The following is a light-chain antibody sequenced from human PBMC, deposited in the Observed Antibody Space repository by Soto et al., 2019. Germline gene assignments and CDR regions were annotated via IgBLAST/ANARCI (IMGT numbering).Light chain of an antibody. Sequence: EIVVTQSPATLSVSPGERATLSCRASQSVSSNLAWYQQKPGQAPRLFIYGASTRATGIPARFSGSGSGTEFTLTISSLQSEDFAVYYCQQYNNWPPWTFGQGTKVEIK. J-gene: IGKJ1*01. CDR1: QSVSSN. V-gene: IGKV3-15*01. CDR2: GAS. CDR3: QQYNNWPPWT.